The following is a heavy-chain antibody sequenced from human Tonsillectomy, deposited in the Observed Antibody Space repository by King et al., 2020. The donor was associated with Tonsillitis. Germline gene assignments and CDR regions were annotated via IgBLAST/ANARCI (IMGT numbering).Heavy chain of an antibody. CDR2: IRHDGSNK. CDR1: GFTFSSSA. V-gene: IGHV3-33*08. D-gene: IGHD3-9*01. Sequence: QLVQSGGGVVQPGRSLRLSCAASGFTFSSSAMHWVRQAPGKGLEWVAVIRHDGSNKYYADSVKGRFTISRDNSKNTLYLEMNSLRAEDTAVYFCARESYYAILTGLDYWGQGTLVTVSS. CDR3: ARESYYAILTGLDY. J-gene: IGHJ4*02.